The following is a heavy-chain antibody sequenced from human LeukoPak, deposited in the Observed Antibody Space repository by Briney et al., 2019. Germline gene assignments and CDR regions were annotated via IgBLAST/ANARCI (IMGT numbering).Heavy chain of an antibody. Sequence: GSLRLSCAASGFTLSSSAMHWVRQAPGKGLEWVSVIWYDGSNKYYADSVKGRFTISRDISKNTLYLQMNSLRAEDTAMYYCVRDVRGSTNRFDPWGQGTLVTVSS. J-gene: IGHJ5*02. CDR3: VRDVRGSTNRFDP. CDR2: IWYDGSNK. V-gene: IGHV3-33*01. CDR1: GFTLSSSA. D-gene: IGHD3-10*02.